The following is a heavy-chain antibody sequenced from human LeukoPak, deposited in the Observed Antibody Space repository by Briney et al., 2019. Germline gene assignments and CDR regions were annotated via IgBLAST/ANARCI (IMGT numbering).Heavy chain of an antibody. D-gene: IGHD1-26*01. CDR3: ARNLRSGTYFDH. CDR1: GDSVSSDSAA. J-gene: IGHJ4*02. Sequence: SQTLSLTCVISGDSVSSDSAAWNWIRQSPSRGLDWLGRTYYRSKWYNEYAVSVKSRILINPDTSKNQFSLQLNSVTPEDTAVYYCARNLRSGTYFDHWGQGTLVTVSS. CDR2: TYYRSKWYN. V-gene: IGHV6-1*01.